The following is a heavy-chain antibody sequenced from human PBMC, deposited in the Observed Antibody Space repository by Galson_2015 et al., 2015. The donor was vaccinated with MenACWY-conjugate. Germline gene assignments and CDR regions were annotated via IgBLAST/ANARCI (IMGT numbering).Heavy chain of an antibody. J-gene: IGHJ4*02. CDR2: IRSKAFGETT. V-gene: IGHV3-49*04. CDR1: GFSFGDYT. CDR3: TSRLIGVIAAFDY. Sequence: SLRLSCATSGFSFGDYTLSWVRQAPGKGLEWVGFIRSKAFGETTEYAAPVKDRFTISRDDSTRIAYLQMNSLKTDDTAVYYCTSRLIGVIAAFDYWGQGTLVTVSS. D-gene: IGHD3-22*01.